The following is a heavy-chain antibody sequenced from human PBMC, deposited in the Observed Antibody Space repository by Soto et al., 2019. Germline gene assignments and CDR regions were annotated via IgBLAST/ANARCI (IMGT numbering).Heavy chain of an antibody. Sequence: QVQLVESGGGVVQPGRSLRLSCAASGFTFSSYGMHWVRQAPGKGLEWVAVISYDGSNKYYADSVKGRFTISRDNSKNTLYLQMNSLRAEDTAVYYGAKDRDGYKSLFDYWGQGTLVTVSS. J-gene: IGHJ4*02. CDR1: GFTFSSYG. V-gene: IGHV3-30*18. D-gene: IGHD5-12*01. CDR3: AKDRDGYKSLFDY. CDR2: ISYDGSNK.